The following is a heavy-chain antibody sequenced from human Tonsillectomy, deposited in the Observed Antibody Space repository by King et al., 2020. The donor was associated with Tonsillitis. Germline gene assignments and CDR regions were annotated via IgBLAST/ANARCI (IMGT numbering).Heavy chain of an antibody. CDR1: GGTFSSYA. CDR2: IIPILGVT. CDR3: AREATGTTRDY. V-gene: IGHV1-69*09. D-gene: IGHD1-1*01. Sequence: VQLVQSGAEVKKPGSSVKVSCKASGGTFSSYALSWVRQAPGQGLEWMGRIIPILGVTNYAQKFQGRVTITADQSTSTAYMELNSLSSEDTAVYYCAREATGTTRDYWGQGTLVTVSS. J-gene: IGHJ4*02.